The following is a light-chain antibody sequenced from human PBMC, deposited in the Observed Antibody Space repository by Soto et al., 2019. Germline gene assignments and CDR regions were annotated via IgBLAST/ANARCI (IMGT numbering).Light chain of an antibody. CDR3: LQHNSYPWT. CDR2: AAS. V-gene: IGKV1-17*01. CDR1: QGSRND. J-gene: IGKJ1*01. Sequence: DIQMTQSPSSLSASVGDRVTITCRASQGSRNDLDWYQQKPGKAPKRLIYAASSLQSGVPSRFSGSGSGTEFTLTISSLQPEDFATYYCLQHNSYPWTFGQGTKVEIK.